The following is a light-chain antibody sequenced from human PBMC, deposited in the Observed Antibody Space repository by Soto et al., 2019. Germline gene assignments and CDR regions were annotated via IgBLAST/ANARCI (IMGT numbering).Light chain of an antibody. CDR2: EVS. Sequence: QSALTQPRSVSGSPGQSVTISCTGISSDVDSYNRVSWYQHPPGTAPKLMIYEVSNRPSGVPDRFSGSKSGNTASLTISGLQAEDEADYYCCSYAGSHTWVFGTGTKVTVL. CDR3: CSYAGSHTWV. CDR1: SSDVDSYNR. V-gene: IGLV2-18*02. J-gene: IGLJ1*01.